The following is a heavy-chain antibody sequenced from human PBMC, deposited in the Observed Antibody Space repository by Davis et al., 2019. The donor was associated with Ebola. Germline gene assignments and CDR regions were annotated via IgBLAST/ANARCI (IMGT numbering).Heavy chain of an antibody. D-gene: IGHD3-9*01. Sequence: PGGSLRLSCSASGFTFSSYGMHWVRQAPGKGLQWVAVIWYDGSNKYYADSVKCRFTIYRDNSKNTLYLQMNSLRAEDTAVYYCARDGAPDYDILTGYSDYWGQGTLVTVSS. J-gene: IGHJ4*02. CDR1: GFTFSSYG. CDR3: ARDGAPDYDILTGYSDY. V-gene: IGHV3-33*01. CDR2: IWYDGSNK.